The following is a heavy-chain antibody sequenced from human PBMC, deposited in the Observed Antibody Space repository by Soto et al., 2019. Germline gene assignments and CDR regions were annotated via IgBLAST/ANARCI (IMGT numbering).Heavy chain of an antibody. J-gene: IGHJ5*02. CDR1: GFTFSSYS. CDR3: ARDIFDLGDRWFDP. Sequence: EVQLVESGGGLVKPGGSLRLSCAASGFTFSSYSMNWVRQAPGKGLEWVSSISSSSSYIYYADSVKGRFTISRDNAKNSLYLQMNSLRAEDTAVYYCARDIFDLGDRWFDPWGQGTLVTVSS. V-gene: IGHV3-21*01. D-gene: IGHD3-10*01. CDR2: ISSSSSYI.